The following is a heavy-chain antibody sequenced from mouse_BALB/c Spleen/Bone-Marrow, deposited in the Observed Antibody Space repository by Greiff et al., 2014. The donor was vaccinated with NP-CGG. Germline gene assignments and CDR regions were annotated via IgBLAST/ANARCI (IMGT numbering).Heavy chain of an antibody. CDR3: GREGTGTGWYFDV. D-gene: IGHD4-1*01. CDR1: GYTFTDFV. V-gene: IGHV1-83*01. J-gene: IGHJ1*01. CDR2: IYPGNDGS. Sequence: VQLQQSGPELVKPGTSVKMSCKASGYTFTDFVISWVKQKTGQGLEWIGEIYPGNDGSYYNERFKGKATLTADKSSNTAYMQLSSLTSEDSAVYFCGREGTGTGWYFDVWGAGTTVTVSS.